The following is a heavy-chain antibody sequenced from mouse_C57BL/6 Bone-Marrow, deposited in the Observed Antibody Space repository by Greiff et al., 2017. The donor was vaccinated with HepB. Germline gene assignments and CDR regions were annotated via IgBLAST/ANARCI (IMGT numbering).Heavy chain of an antibody. D-gene: IGHD2-4*01. CDR1: GFTFSDYG. Sequence: EVQLVESGGGLVQPGGSLKLSCAASGFTFSDYGMAWVRQAPRKGPEWVAFISNLAYSIYYADTVTGRFTISRENAKNTLYLEMSSLRSEDTAMYYCARHAIYYDYDVAWFAYWGQGTLVTVSA. CDR2: ISNLAYSI. J-gene: IGHJ3*01. CDR3: ARHAIYYDYDVAWFAY. V-gene: IGHV5-15*01.